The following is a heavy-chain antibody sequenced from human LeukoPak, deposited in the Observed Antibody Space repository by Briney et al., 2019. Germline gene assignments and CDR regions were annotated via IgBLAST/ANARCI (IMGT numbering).Heavy chain of an antibody. CDR2: ISYDGSNK. V-gene: IGHV3-30*18. J-gene: IGHJ4*02. CDR3: AKDLAIVVVPAVIDY. Sequence: GGSLRLSCAASGFTFSSYGMHWVRQAPGKGLEWVAVISYDGSNKYYADSVKGRFTISRDNSKNTLYLQMDSLRAEDTAIYYCAKDLAIVVVPAVIDYWGQGTLVTVSS. CDR1: GFTFSSYG. D-gene: IGHD2-2*01.